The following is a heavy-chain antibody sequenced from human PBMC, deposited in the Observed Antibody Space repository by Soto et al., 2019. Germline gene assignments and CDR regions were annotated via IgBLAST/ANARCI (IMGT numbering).Heavy chain of an antibody. Sequence: GSLRLSCAASGFSFSDYAMSWVRQAPGKGLEWVSVISESGGSTHYADSVRGRFAVSRDNSKNSLSLRMNSLRDEDTAVYFCAKRSPYSSGWYSPIFDYWGQGALVTVSS. CDR3: AKRSPYSSGWYSPIFDY. V-gene: IGHV3-23*01. D-gene: IGHD6-13*01. CDR1: GFSFSDYA. CDR2: ISESGGST. J-gene: IGHJ4*02.